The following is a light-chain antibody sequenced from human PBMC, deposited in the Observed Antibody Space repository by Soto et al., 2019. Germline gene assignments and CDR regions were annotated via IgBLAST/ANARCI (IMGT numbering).Light chain of an antibody. V-gene: IGKV3-11*01. CDR3: QQYGHSPYT. CDR1: ESISDY. CDR2: AAS. Sequence: EIVLTQSPATLSLSPGERATLSCRASESISDYLAWYQQKPGQAPRLLIYAASSRATGIPARFSGSGSGTDFTLTISSLEPEDCAVYYCQQYGHSPYTFGQGTKVDIK. J-gene: IGKJ2*01.